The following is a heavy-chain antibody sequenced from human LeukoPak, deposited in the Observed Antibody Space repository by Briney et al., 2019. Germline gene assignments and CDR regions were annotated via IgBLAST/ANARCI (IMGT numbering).Heavy chain of an antibody. CDR2: INSDGIST. Sequence: GGSLRLSCAASGFTFSNYWMHWVRQAPGKGLVWVSRINSDGISTGYADSVKGRFTVSRDNAKNSLYLQMNSLRDEDTAVYYCARDHYRRNDYWGQGTLVTVSS. J-gene: IGHJ4*02. D-gene: IGHD1-26*01. CDR1: GFTFSNYW. V-gene: IGHV3-74*01. CDR3: ARDHYRRNDY.